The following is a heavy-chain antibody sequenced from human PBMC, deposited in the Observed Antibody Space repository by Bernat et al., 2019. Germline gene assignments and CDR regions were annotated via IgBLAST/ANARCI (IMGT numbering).Heavy chain of an antibody. D-gene: IGHD6-19*01. CDR1: GLTFGSHW. V-gene: IGHV3-74*01. CDR2: INSDGTTV. Sequence: EVQLVESGGGLVQPGGSLRPSCAVSGLTFGSHWMHWVRQAPGEGLVWVSRINSDGTTVNYAESVEGRFTISRDNAKNTLFLQMYSLRAEDTAVYYCASNGITVVGTGGDYWGQGTLVTVSA. CDR3: ASNGITVVGTGGDY. J-gene: IGHJ4*02.